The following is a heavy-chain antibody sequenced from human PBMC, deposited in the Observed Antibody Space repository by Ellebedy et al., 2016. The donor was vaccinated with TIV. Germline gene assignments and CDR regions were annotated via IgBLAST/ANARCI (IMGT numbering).Heavy chain of an antibody. CDR2: INTNTGNP. V-gene: IGHV7-4-1*02. CDR3: ARGALEVINNWFDP. CDR1: GYTFSSHA. Sequence: ASVKVSCKASGYTFSSHALNWVRQAPGQGLEWMGWINTNTGNPTYAQDFTGRFVFSLDTSVSTAYLQISSLKAEDTAVYYCARGALEVINNWFDPWGQGTLVTVSS. J-gene: IGHJ5*02. D-gene: IGHD2/OR15-2a*01.